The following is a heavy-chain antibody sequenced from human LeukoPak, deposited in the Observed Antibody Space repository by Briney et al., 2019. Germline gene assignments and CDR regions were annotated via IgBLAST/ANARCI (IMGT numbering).Heavy chain of an antibody. D-gene: IGHD1-1*01. V-gene: IGHV3-7*01. J-gene: IGHJ4*02. Sequence: GGSLRLSCAASGFTFSRYWMTWVRQAPGKGLEWVANIKEDGSENSYAESVKGRFTISRDNAKNTLYLQLNSLRAEDTAVYFGARQRYSDYWGQGTLVTVSS. CDR3: ARQRYSDY. CDR1: GFTFSRYW. CDR2: IKEDGSEN.